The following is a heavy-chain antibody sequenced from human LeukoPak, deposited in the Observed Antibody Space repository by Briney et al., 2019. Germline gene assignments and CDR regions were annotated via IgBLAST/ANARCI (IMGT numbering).Heavy chain of an antibody. J-gene: IGHJ4*02. V-gene: IGHV3-74*01. D-gene: IGHD3-3*01. Sequence: GGSLRLSCAASGFTFSSYWMHWVRQAPGKGLVWVSRINSDGSSTSYADSVKGRFTISRDNAKNTLYLQMNSLRAEDTVVYYCARDPITIFGVALDYWGQGTLVTVSS. CDR2: INSDGSST. CDR3: ARDPITIFGVALDY. CDR1: GFTFSSYW.